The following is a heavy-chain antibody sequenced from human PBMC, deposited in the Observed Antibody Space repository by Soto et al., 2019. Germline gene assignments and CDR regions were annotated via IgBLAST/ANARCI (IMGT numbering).Heavy chain of an antibody. J-gene: IGHJ6*02. CDR3: ARLGLGYCSSTSCYKSYYYGMDV. D-gene: IGHD2-2*02. Sequence: NPSETLSLTCTVSGGSISSSSYYWGWIRQPPGKGLEWIGSIYYSGSTYYNPSLKSRVTISVDTSKNQFSLKLSSVTAADTAVYYCARLGLGYCSSTSCYKSYYYGMDVWGQGTTVTVS. CDR1: GGSISSSSYY. V-gene: IGHV4-39*01. CDR2: IYYSGST.